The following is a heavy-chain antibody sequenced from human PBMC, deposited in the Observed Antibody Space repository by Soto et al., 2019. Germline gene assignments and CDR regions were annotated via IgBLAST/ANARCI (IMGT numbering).Heavy chain of an antibody. CDR2: ISGSGGST. CDR1: GFTFSSYA. Sequence: GGSLRLSCAASGFTFSSYAMSWVRQAPGKGLEWVLAISGSGGSTYYADSVKGRFTISRDNSKNTLYLQMNSLRAEDTAVYYCAKDSQYDYVWGSYRPNDAFDIWGQGTMVTVSS. CDR3: AKDSQYDYVWGSYRPNDAFDI. D-gene: IGHD3-16*02. J-gene: IGHJ3*02. V-gene: IGHV3-23*01.